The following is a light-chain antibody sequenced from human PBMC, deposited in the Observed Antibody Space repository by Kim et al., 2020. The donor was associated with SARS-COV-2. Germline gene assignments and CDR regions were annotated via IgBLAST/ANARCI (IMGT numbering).Light chain of an antibody. CDR3: QVWDSGSDHWV. Sequence: APGKTARMTCGGNNIGSKSVHWYQQKPGQAPVLVIYFGTERPSGIPEWFSGSNSGNTATLTISRVEAGDEADYYCQVWDSGSDHWVFGGGTQLTVL. CDR1: NIGSKS. J-gene: IGLJ3*02. CDR2: FGT. V-gene: IGLV3-21*04.